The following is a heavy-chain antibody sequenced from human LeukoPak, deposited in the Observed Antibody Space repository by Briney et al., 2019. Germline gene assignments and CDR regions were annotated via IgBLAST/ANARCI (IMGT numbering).Heavy chain of an antibody. V-gene: IGHV3-30-3*02. J-gene: IGHJ4*02. D-gene: IGHD3-22*01. CDR3: AKTPPYYYDSSGYYYY. CDR1: GFTFSSYA. Sequence: GGPLRLSCAASGFTFSSYAMHWVRQAPGKGLEWVAVISYDGSNKYYADSVKGRFTISRDNSKNMLYLQMNSLRAEDTAVYYCAKTPPYYYDSSGYYYYWGQGTLVTVSS. CDR2: ISYDGSNK.